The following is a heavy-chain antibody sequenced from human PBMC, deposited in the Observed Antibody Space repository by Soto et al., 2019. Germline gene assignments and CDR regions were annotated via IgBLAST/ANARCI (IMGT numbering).Heavy chain of an antibody. CDR2: ISYDGSNK. V-gene: IGHV3-30*18. CDR1: GFTFSSYG. Sequence: QVQLVESGGGVVQPGRSLRLSCAASGFTFSSYGMHWVRQAPGKGLEWVAVISYDGSNKYYADSVKGRFTISRDNSKNTLDLQMSSLRGEDTAVYYCAKILXXXXXXXXXXGXDVXGQGTTVTVSS. CDR3: AKILXXXXXXXXXXGXDV. J-gene: IGHJ6*02.